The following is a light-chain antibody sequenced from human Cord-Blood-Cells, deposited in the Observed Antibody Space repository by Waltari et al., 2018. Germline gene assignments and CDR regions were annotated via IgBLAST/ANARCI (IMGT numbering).Light chain of an antibody. J-gene: IGKJ2*03. CDR1: QSISSY. CDR2: AAS. Sequence: DIQMTQSPSSLSASVGDSVTITCRASQSISSYLNWYQQKPGKAPKPLIYAASSLQSGVPSRFSGSGSGTDFTLTISSLQPEDFATYYCQQSYSTQYSFGQGSKLEIK. CDR3: QQSYSTQYS. V-gene: IGKV1-39*01.